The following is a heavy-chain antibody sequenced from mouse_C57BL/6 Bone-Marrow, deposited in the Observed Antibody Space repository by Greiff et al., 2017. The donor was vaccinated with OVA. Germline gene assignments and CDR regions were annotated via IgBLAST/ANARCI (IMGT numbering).Heavy chain of an antibody. CDR3: TTGSSWFAC. CDR2: IDPENGDT. V-gene: IGHV14-4*01. J-gene: IGHJ3*01. CDR1: GFNIKDDY. Sequence: EVQLQQSGAELVRPGASVKLSCTASGFNIKDDYMHWVKPRPEQGLEWIGWIDPENGDTEYASKFQGKATITADSSSNTAYLQLSSLTSEDTAVYYCTTGSSWFACWGQGTLVTVSA.